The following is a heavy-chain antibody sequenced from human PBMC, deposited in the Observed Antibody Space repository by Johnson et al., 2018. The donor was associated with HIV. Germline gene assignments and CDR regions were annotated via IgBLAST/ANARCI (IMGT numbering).Heavy chain of an antibody. D-gene: IGHD4-11*01. CDR3: ATTMTTVTLYDAFDV. V-gene: IGHV3-30*03. CDR2: ISYDGSDK. CDR1: GFTFRSYG. J-gene: IGHJ3*01. Sequence: VQLVESGGGVVQPGRSLRLSCAASGFTFRSYGMHWVRQAPGKGLEWVAVISYDGSDKYYVDSVKGRFTISRDNSENTLHLQMNSLRAEDTAVYYCATTMTTVTLYDAFDVWGQGTMVTVSS.